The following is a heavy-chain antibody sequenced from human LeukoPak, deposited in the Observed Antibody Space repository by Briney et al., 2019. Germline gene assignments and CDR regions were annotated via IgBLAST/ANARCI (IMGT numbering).Heavy chain of an antibody. CDR3: ARGPRITIFGVVIKLNYYYGMDV. CDR1: GGSFSGYY. Sequence: SETLSLTCAVYGGSFSGYYWSWIRQPPRKGLEWIGEINHSGSTNYNPSLKSRVTISVDTSKNQFSLKLSSVTAADTAVYYCARGPRITIFGVVIKLNYYYGMDVWGQGTTVTVSS. D-gene: IGHD3-3*01. V-gene: IGHV4-34*01. CDR2: INHSGST. J-gene: IGHJ6*02.